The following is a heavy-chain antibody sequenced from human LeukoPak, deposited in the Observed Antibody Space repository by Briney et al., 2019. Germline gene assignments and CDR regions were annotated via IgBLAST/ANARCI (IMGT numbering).Heavy chain of an antibody. V-gene: IGHV1-46*01. CDR1: GYTFTSYY. J-gene: IGHJ4*02. CDR2: INPTGGST. CDR3: ARGSINYNCGGYYDNPPLDY. Sequence: GASVKVSCKASGYTFTSYYMNWVRQAPGQGLEWMGMINPTGGSTSYAQKFQGRVTVTRDTSTSTVYMELSSLRSEDTAVYYCARGSINYNCGGYYDNPPLDYWGQGTLLTVSS. D-gene: IGHD3-22*01.